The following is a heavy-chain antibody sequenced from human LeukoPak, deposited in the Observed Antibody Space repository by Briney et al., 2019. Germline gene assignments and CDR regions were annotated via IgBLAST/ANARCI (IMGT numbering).Heavy chain of an antibody. D-gene: IGHD4-17*01. Sequence: SETLSLTCTVSGGSISSSSYYWGWIRQPPGKGLEWIGSIYYSGSTNYNPSLKSRVTISVDTSKNQFSLKLSSVTAADTAVYYCARHTALRSPSDYWGQGTLVTVSS. V-gene: IGHV4-39*01. J-gene: IGHJ4*02. CDR3: ARHTALRSPSDY. CDR2: IYYSGST. CDR1: GGSISSSSYY.